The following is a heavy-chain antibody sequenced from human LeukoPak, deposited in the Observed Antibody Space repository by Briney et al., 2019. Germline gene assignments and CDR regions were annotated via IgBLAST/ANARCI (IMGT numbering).Heavy chain of an antibody. CDR1: GFTFSSYG. J-gene: IGHJ5*02. CDR3: ARDGPGGRATAAGTWFDP. V-gene: IGHV3-33*01. CDR2: IWYDGSKK. Sequence: GGSLRLSCAASGFTFSSYGMHWVRQAPGKGREGVAVIWYDGSKKYYADSVKGRFTISRDNSENTLYVQMNSLRAEDTAVYYCARDGPGGRATAAGTWFDPWGQGTLVTVSS. D-gene: IGHD6-13*01.